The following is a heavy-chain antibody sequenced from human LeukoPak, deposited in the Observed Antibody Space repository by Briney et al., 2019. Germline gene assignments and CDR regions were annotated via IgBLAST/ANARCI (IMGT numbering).Heavy chain of an antibody. J-gene: IGHJ4*02. D-gene: IGHD2-21*01. V-gene: IGHV4-39*01. Sequence: PSETLSLTCTVSGDITHYWGWIRQPPGKGLECIGSIYFSGSVYYNPSLRSRVTISLDTSKKQLSLNLNSVTAADTAIYYCAKHNGGGIVSYVAPGPPDYFDHWGQGALVTVSS. CDR1: GDITHY. CDR2: IYFSGSV. CDR3: AKHNGGGIVSYVAPGPPDYFDH.